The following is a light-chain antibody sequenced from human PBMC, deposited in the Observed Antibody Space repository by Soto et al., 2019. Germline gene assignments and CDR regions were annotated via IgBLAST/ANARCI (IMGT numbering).Light chain of an antibody. Sequence: QSVLTQPASVSGSPGQSITISCTGTSSDVGAYDFVSWYQQHPDKAPKLMIYEVSNRPSGVSNRFSGSKSVNTATLTISGLQAEDEADYYCSSYTGSSTYVFGTGTKVTVL. V-gene: IGLV2-14*03. J-gene: IGLJ1*01. CDR1: SSDVGAYDF. CDR2: EVS. CDR3: SSYTGSSTYV.